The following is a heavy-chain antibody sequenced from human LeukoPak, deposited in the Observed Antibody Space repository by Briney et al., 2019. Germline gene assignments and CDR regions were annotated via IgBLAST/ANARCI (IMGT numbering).Heavy chain of an antibody. D-gene: IGHD3-10*01. Sequence: GASVNVSCKASGDTFSNSAISWVRQAPGQGPEWVGRIIPILGIAHYAQKFQGRVTFIADKSTTTVYMELSSLRSEDTAVYYCARDAWVREGAAPFDSWGQGTLVTVSS. CDR1: GDTFSNSA. CDR2: IIPILGIA. CDR3: ARDAWVREGAAPFDS. V-gene: IGHV1-69*04. J-gene: IGHJ4*02.